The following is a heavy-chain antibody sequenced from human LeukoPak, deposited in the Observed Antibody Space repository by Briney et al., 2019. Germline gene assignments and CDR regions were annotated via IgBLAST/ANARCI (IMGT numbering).Heavy chain of an antibody. CDR1: GFTFSTYW. D-gene: IGHD2/OR15-2a*01. CDR3: ARKEYTTDY. J-gene: IGHJ4*02. Sequence: GGSLRLSCAAYGFTFSTYWMTWVRQAPGKGLEWVANIKEDGSEKYYVDSVRGRFTISRDNAKNSLYLHMNSLRAEDTAVYYCARKEYTTDYWGQGTLVTVSS. CDR2: IKEDGSEK. V-gene: IGHV3-7*01.